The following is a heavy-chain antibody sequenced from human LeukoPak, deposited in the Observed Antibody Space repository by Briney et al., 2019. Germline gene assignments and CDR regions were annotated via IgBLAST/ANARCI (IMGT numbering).Heavy chain of an antibody. CDR1: GGSISSYY. J-gene: IGHJ4*02. CDR3: ARGYDFWSGYSLDY. Sequence: SETLSLTCTVSGGSISSYYWSWIRQPPGKGLEWIGYIYYSGSTNYNPSLKGRVTISVDPSKNQFSLKLSSVTAADTAVYYCARGYDFWSGYSLDYWGQGTLVTVSS. V-gene: IGHV4-59*01. D-gene: IGHD3-3*01. CDR2: IYYSGST.